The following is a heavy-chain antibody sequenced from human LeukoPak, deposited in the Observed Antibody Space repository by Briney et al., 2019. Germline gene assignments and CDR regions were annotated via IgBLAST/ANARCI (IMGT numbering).Heavy chain of an antibody. CDR2: ISYDGSNK. V-gene: IGHV3-30*01. CDR3: ARDSTYYYDSGSSGPHYFDY. D-gene: IGHD3-10*01. J-gene: IGHJ4*02. CDR1: GFTFSSYA. Sequence: GRSLRLSCAASGFTFSSYAMHWVRQAPGKGPEWVAVISYDGSNKYYADSVKGRFTISRDNSKNTPYSQMNSLRAEDTAVYYCARDSTYYYDSGSSGPHYFDYWGQGTLVTVSS.